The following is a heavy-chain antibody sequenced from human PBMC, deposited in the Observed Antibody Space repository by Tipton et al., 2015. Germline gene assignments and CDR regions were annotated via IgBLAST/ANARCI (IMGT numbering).Heavy chain of an antibody. Sequence: TLSLTCTVPGGSVISGNYYWSWIRQPPGKGLEWLGYISYTDNAHYNPSLESRLTISLDTSKNQFSLTLNSVTAADTAVYYCARDLEHGMDVWGQGTTVTVSS. J-gene: IGHJ6*02. V-gene: IGHV4-61*01. CDR1: GGSVISGNYY. CDR2: ISYTDNA. D-gene: IGHD5-24*01. CDR3: ARDLEHGMDV.